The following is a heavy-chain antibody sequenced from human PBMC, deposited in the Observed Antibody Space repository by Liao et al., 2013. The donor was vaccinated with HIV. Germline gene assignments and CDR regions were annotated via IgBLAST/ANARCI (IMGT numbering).Heavy chain of an antibody. D-gene: IGHD2-15*01. V-gene: IGHV4-4*07. CDR2: FYSSGST. CDR1: GASISSYY. J-gene: IGHJ5*02. CDR3: ARSMLLRPNWFDP. Sequence: QVQLQESGPGLVKSSETLSLTCTVSGASISSYYWSWIRQPAGKGLEWIGRFYSSGSTDYNPSLKSRISVSGDTSKNQLSLRLTSVTAADTAVYFCARSMLLRPNWFDPWGQGTLVTVSS.